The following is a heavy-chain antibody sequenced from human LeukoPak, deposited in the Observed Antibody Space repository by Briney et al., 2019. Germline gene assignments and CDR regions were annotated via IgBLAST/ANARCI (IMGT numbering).Heavy chain of an antibody. V-gene: IGHV4-59*01. D-gene: IGHD6-19*01. J-gene: IGHJ6*02. CDR1: GGSITTYY. CDR2: IYNTGTT. Sequence: SETLSLTCTVSGGSITTYYWSWLRQPPGKGLEWIGYIYNTGTTTYNPSLRSRVTISLDTSKNQFSLKLSSVTAADTAVYYCARTFPVAGTYYGMDVWGQGTTVTVS. CDR3: ARTFPVAGTYYGMDV.